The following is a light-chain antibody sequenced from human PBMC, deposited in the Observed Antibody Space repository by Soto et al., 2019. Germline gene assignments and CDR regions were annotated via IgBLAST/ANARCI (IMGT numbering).Light chain of an antibody. CDR1: SSNLGSSN. V-gene: IGLV1-44*01. CDR2: TNN. Sequence: QSVLTQPPSASGTPGQRVTISCSGSSSNLGSSNVDWYQQLPGTAPKLVIHTNNQRPSGVPDRFSGSKSGTSASLAISGLQSGDEADYYCAAWDDSLDGYVFGTGTKVTVL. CDR3: AAWDDSLDGYV. J-gene: IGLJ1*01.